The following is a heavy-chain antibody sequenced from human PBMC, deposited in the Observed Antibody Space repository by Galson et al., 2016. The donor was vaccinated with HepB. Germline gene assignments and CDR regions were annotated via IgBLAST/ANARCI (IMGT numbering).Heavy chain of an antibody. V-gene: IGHV3-7*01. CDR2: IKQSGSEK. D-gene: IGHD3-22*01. J-gene: IGHJ5*02. CDR3: ARVMNSGYPFS. CDR1: GFTFGSNW. Sequence: SLRLSCAGSGFTFGSNWMTWVRQAPGKGLEWVANIKQSGSEKYYVDSVKGRFTISRDNAKNPLYLQMNSLRAEDTAVYFCARVMNSGYPFSWGQGTLVTVSS.